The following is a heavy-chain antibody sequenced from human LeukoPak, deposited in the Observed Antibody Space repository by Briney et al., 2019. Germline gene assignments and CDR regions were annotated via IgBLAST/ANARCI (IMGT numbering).Heavy chain of an antibody. J-gene: IGHJ4*02. CDR3: ARAFYSSLSDY. D-gene: IGHD6-6*01. V-gene: IGHV3-74*01. Sequence: GGSLRLSCAASGFTFSSYWMHWVRRAPGKGLVWVSRINGDGSRTTYADSVKGRFTISRDNAQNTLYLQMNSLRAEDTAVYYCARAFYSSLSDYWGQGTLVTVSS. CDR1: GFTFSSYW. CDR2: INGDGSRT.